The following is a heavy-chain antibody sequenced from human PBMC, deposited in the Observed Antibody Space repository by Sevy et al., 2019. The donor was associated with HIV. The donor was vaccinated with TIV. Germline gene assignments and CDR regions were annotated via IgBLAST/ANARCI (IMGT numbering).Heavy chain of an antibody. CDR3: ARGSGTTRSY. CDR1: GYTFSDYT. V-gene: IGHV1-2*02. D-gene: IGHD3-10*01. Sequence: ASVKVSCKASGYTFSDYTIHWVRQAPGQGLEWMGWINPDSGGTNSAQKFQGRVTLTRDTSISTAFMELSRLKSDDTAVYFCARGSGTTRSYWGQGTLVTVSS. CDR2: INPDSGGT. J-gene: IGHJ4*02.